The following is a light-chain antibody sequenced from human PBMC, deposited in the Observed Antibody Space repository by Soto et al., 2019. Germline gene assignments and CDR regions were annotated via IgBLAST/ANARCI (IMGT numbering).Light chain of an antibody. CDR1: QTIRSNY. V-gene: IGKV3-20*01. Sequence: ETVLTQSPGTLSLSPGERATLSCRASQTIRSNYLACYRQTPGQAPILLIYGASNRATGIADMFSGSGSGTDFTLIISRLEPEDFALYYCQQYGSSPWTFGQGTKVEIK. CDR3: QQYGSSPWT. J-gene: IGKJ1*01. CDR2: GAS.